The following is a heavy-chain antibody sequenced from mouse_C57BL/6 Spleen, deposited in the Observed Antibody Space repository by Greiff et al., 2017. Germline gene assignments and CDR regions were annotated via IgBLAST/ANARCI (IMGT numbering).Heavy chain of an antibody. V-gene: IGHV5-9*01. Sequence: EVQRVESGGGLVKPGGSLKLSCAASGFTFSSYTMSWVRQTPEQRLEWVATISGGGGNTYYPDSVKGQFTISRDNAKNTLYLQRSSLRSEDTALYYCARQEYGSSYGYWGQGTTLTVSA. CDR1: GFTFSSYT. J-gene: IGHJ2*01. D-gene: IGHD1-1*01. CDR2: ISGGGGNT. CDR3: ARQEYGSSYGY.